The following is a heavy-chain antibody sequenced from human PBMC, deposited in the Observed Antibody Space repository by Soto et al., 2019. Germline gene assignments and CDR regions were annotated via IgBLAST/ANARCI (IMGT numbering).Heavy chain of an antibody. Sequence: VKVSCKASGGTFSSYTISWVRQAPGQGLEWMGRIIPILGIANYAQKFQGRVTITADKSTSTAYMELSSLRSEDTAVYYCASADTGYSSSWNGDYYGMDVWGQGTTVTVSS. J-gene: IGHJ6*02. CDR2: IIPILGIA. CDR3: ASADTGYSSSWNGDYYGMDV. V-gene: IGHV1-69*02. D-gene: IGHD6-13*01. CDR1: GGTFSSYT.